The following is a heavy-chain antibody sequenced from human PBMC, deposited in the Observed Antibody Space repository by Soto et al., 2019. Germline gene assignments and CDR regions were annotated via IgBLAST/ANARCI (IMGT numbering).Heavy chain of an antibody. CDR1: GFSLSTSGVA. CDR2: IFWDDDK. J-gene: IGHJ4*02. CDR3: ANSDYSDYRGVDY. D-gene: IGHD4-17*01. V-gene: IGHV2-5*02. Sequence: ITLKESGTTLVKPTQTVTLTCTFSGFSLSTSGVAVGWIRHPPGKALDWLALIFWDDDKRYSPSLKSRLTTTKDTPKNLEVHTLTNIDPVDTATYYCANSDYSDYRGVDYWSKGTLVTVSS.